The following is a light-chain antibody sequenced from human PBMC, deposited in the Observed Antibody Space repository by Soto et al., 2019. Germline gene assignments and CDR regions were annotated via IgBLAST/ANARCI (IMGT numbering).Light chain of an antibody. V-gene: IGKV3-11*01. CDR3: QQRSNWPST. Sequence: EIVLTQSPATLSLSPGERAALSCRASQSVSSYLAWYKQKPGQAPRLLIYDASKRATGLPARFSGSGSGTDFTLTISSLEPEDFAVYFCQQRSNWPSTFGGGTKVEI. CDR2: DAS. J-gene: IGKJ4*01. CDR1: QSVSSY.